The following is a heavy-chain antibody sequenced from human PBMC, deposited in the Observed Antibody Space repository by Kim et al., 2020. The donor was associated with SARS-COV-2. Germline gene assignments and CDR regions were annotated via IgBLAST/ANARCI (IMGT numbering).Heavy chain of an antibody. CDR3: ARSGGLDY. Sequence: GGSLRLSCAASGFTFSSYEMNRVRQAPEKGLEWLSYISGSGTIYYADSVKGRFTISRDNAKNSLYLQMNSLRAEDSAVYYCARSGGLDYLGQGTLVTVSS. D-gene: IGHD1-26*01. CDR1: GFTFSSYE. J-gene: IGHJ4*02. V-gene: IGHV3-48*03. CDR2: ISGSGTI.